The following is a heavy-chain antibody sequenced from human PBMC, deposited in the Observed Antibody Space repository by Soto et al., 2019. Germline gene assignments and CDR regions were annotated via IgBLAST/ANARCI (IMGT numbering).Heavy chain of an antibody. CDR2: ITYDGSDK. CDR3: AKDNPTIAY. Sequence: QVQLVESGGGVVQPGRSLRLSCAASGFTFSSSGMHWVRQAPGNGPEWVAIITYDGSDKYYADSVEGRFTISRDNSKNTLFLQMNSLRPEDTAVYYCAKDNPTIAYWGQGTLVTVSS. V-gene: IGHV3-30*18. CDR1: GFTFSSSG. J-gene: IGHJ4*02. D-gene: IGHD1-1*01.